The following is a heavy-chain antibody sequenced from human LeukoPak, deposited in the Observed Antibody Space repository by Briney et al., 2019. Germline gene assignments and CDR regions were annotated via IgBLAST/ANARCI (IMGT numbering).Heavy chain of an antibody. CDR1: GGSISSYY. V-gene: IGHV4-59*01. CDR2: IYYSGST. CDR3: ASHSSGWTSKGVFDY. Sequence: ASETLSLTCTVSGGSISSYYWSWIRQPPGKGLEWIGYIYYSGSTNYNPSLKSRVTISVDTSKNQFSLKLSSVTAADTAVYYCASHSSGWTSKGVFDYWGQGTLVTVSS. J-gene: IGHJ4*02. D-gene: IGHD6-19*01.